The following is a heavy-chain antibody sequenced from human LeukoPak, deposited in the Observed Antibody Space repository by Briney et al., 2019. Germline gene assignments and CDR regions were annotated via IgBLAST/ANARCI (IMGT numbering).Heavy chain of an antibody. CDR3: ARLSFSSSGWYPLDY. V-gene: IGHV4-39*01. CDR2: IYYSGYT. CDR1: GGSTSSTSYY. Sequence: PSETLSLTCTVSGGSTSSTSYYWGWIRQPPGKGLEWIGSIYYSGYTHYNPSLKSRVTISVDTSKNQFSLTLTSVTAADTAVYYCARLSFSSSGWYPLDYWGQGSLVTVSS. J-gene: IGHJ4*02. D-gene: IGHD6-19*01.